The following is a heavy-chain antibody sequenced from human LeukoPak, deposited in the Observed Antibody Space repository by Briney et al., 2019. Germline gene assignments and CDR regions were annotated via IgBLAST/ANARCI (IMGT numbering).Heavy chain of an antibody. CDR3: ARDISTGYYGSDRVARYGMDV. CDR1: GGSMSTYY. CDR2: IYYSEDT. V-gene: IGHV4-59*01. J-gene: IGHJ6*02. Sequence: SETLSLTCTVTGGSMSTYYWSWIRQPPGKRLEWIGYIYYSEDTNYNPSLKSRVTISIDTSKNQFSLMLSSVTAADTAVYYCARDISTGYYGSDRVARYGMDVWGQGTTVTVSS. D-gene: IGHD3-10*01.